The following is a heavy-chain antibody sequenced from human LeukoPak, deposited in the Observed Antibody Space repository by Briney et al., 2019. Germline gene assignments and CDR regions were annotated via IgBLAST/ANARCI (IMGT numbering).Heavy chain of an antibody. Sequence: ASVKVSCKASGYTFTSYGISWVRQAPGQGLEWMGWISAYNGNANYAQKLQGRVTMTTDTSTSTAYMELRSLRSDDTAVYYCARDKVAMVRGVISRPYYFDYWGQGTLVTVSS. CDR1: GYTFTSYG. D-gene: IGHD3-10*01. CDR2: ISAYNGNA. CDR3: ARDKVAMVRGVISRPYYFDY. V-gene: IGHV1-18*04. J-gene: IGHJ4*02.